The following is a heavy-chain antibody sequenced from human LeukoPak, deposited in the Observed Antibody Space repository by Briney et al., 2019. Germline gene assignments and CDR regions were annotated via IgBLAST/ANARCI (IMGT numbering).Heavy chain of an antibody. J-gene: IGHJ4*02. CDR1: GFTFSNFW. CDR2: IKQDGSEK. CDR3: ARDPTRRLAAGTDDC. D-gene: IGHD6-13*01. V-gene: IGHV3-7*01. Sequence: GGSLRLSCAASGFTFSNFWMNWVRQAPGKGLDWVANIKQDGSEKYYVDSVRGRFTISRDNAKNSLYLQMNSLRVEDTAVYYCARDPTRRLAAGTDDCWGQGTLVTVSS.